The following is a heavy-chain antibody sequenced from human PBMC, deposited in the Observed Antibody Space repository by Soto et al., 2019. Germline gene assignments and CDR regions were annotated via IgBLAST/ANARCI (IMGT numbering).Heavy chain of an antibody. J-gene: IGHJ4*02. Sequence: QVQLVQSGAEVKKPGSSVKVSCKASGGTFSSLAISWVRQAPGQGLEWMGGPVPVFGTANYEQKFQDRVTITADKSTSTSYMELSSLRSEDTAVYYCARSPGVFDYWGQGTLVTVSS. V-gene: IGHV1-69*06. CDR1: GGTFSSLA. CDR3: ARSPGVFDY. D-gene: IGHD3-10*01. CDR2: PVPVFGTA.